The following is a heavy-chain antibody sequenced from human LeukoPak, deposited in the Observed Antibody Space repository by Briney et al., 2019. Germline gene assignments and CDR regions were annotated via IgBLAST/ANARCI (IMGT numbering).Heavy chain of an antibody. CDR3: ARHGWGAAAVWFDP. CDR2: IYYSGST. CDR1: GGSISSYY. V-gene: IGHV4-59*08. J-gene: IGHJ5*02. Sequence: SETLSLTCTVSGGSISSYYWSWIRQPPGKGLEWIGYIYYSGSTNYNPSLKSRVTISVDTSKNQFSLKLSSVTAADTAVYYCARHGWGAAAVWFDPWGQGTLVTVSS. D-gene: IGHD6-13*01.